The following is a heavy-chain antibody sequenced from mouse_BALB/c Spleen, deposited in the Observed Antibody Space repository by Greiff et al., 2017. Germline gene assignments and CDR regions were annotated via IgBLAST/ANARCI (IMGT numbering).Heavy chain of an antibody. D-gene: IGHD2-14*01. CDR1: GFNIKDYY. Sequence: VQLQQSGAELVRSGASVTLSCTASGFNIKDYYMHWVKQRPEQGLEWIGWIDPENGDTEYAPKFQGKATMTADTSSNTAYLQLSSLTSEDTAVYYCNACDYRFSYYFDYWGQGTTLTVAS. J-gene: IGHJ2*01. CDR3: NACDYRFSYYFDY. V-gene: IGHV14-4*02. CDR2: IDPENGDT.